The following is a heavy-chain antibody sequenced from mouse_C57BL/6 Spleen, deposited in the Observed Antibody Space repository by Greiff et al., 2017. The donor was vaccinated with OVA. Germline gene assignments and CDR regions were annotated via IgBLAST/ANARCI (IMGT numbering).Heavy chain of an antibody. D-gene: IGHD1-1*01. CDR2: INPGGGGT. CDR3: ARSLPGMDREWFAY. Sequence: VQLQESGAELVRPGTSVKVSCKASGYAFTNYLIEWVKQRPGQGLEWIGVINPGGGGTNYNEKFKGKATLTADKSSSTAYMQLSSLTSEDSAVYFGARSLPGMDREWFAYWGQGTLVTVAA. CDR1: GYAFTNYL. J-gene: IGHJ3*01. V-gene: IGHV1-54*01.